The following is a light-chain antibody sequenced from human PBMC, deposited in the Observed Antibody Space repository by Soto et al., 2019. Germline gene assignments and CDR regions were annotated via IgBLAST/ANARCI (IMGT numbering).Light chain of an antibody. CDR3: SSYTITSTRV. CDR1: SSDVGGYNY. J-gene: IGLJ1*01. V-gene: IGLV2-14*01. Sequence: SSLTQPASVSGSPGQSITISCTGSSSDVGGYNYVSWYQQHPGKAPKVMIYDVSNRPSGVSNRFSGSKSGNTASLTISGLQVEDEADYYCSSYTITSTRVFGTGTKVTVL. CDR2: DVS.